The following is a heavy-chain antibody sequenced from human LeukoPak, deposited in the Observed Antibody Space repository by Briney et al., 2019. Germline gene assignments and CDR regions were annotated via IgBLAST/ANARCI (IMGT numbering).Heavy chain of an antibody. J-gene: IGHJ4*02. CDR3: ARDQKTYYDFWSGYSSPEVDY. D-gene: IGHD3-3*01. CDR1: GYTFTSYG. V-gene: IGHV1-18*01. Sequence: ASVKVSCKASGYTFTSYGISWVRQAPGQGLEWMGRISAYNGNTNYAQKLQGRVTMTTDTSTSTAYMELRSLRSDDTAVYYCARDQKTYYDFWSGYSSPEVDYWGQGTLVTVSS. CDR2: ISAYNGNT.